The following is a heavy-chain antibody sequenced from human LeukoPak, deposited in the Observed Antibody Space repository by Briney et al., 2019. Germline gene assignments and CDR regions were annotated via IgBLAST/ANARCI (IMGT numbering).Heavy chain of an antibody. Sequence: SETLSLTCTVSGGSISSYYWSWIRQPPGKGLEWIGYIYYSGSTNYNPSLKSRVTISVDTSKNQFSLKLSSVTAADTAVYYCARGNYYDSSFPLDYWGQGTLVTVSS. J-gene: IGHJ4*02. CDR2: IYYSGST. D-gene: IGHD3-22*01. CDR1: GGSISSYY. CDR3: ARGNYYDSSFPLDY. V-gene: IGHV4-59*01.